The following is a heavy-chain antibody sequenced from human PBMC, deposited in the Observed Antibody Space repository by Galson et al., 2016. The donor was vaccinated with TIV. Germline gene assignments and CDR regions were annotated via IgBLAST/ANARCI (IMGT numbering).Heavy chain of an antibody. CDR2: VSYDGRTK. CDR3: ARERTSVVGRSHDF. V-gene: IGHV3-30-3*01. Sequence: SLRLSCAASGFAFSSYAMHWVRQAPGKGLEWVAIVSYDGRTKDDSDSVRGRFTISRDNSKNTLYLQMNGLRREDTGIYYCARERTSVVGRSHDFWGQGTVVTVSS. D-gene: IGHD2-15*01. J-gene: IGHJ4*02. CDR1: GFAFSSYA.